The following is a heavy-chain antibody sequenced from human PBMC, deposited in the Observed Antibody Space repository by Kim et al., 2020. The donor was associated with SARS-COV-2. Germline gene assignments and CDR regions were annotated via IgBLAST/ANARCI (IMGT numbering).Heavy chain of an antibody. Sequence: SETLSLTCTVSGGPISSYYWNWIRQPPGKGLEWIGYVHYTGSFNYNPSLKGRVSISVDTSENQFFLELTSLTAADTAIYYCARAPRGWEWLAFDYWGRGTLVAVSS. D-gene: IGHD6-19*01. CDR3: ARAPRGWEWLAFDY. J-gene: IGHJ4*02. CDR1: GGPISSYY. CDR2: VHYTGSF. V-gene: IGHV4-59*01.